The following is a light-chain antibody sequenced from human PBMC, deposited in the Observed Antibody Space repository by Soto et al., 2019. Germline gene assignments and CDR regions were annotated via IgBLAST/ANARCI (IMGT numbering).Light chain of an antibody. V-gene: IGLV2-11*01. J-gene: IGLJ2*01. CDR2: DVS. CDR3: CSYGGSYTWV. CDR1: SGDVGGYNF. Sequence: QSALTQPRSVSGSPGQSVTISRTGTSGDVGGYNFVSWYQQHPGKVPTLVIFDVSHRPSGVPDRFSGSKSGNTASLTISGLQAEDEADYYCCSYGGSYTWVFGGGTQLTVL.